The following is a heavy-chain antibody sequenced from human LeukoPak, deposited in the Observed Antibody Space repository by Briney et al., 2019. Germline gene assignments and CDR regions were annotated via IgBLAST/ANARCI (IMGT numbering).Heavy chain of an antibody. CDR2: IKQDGSVE. CDR3: ARWADDSGIYYIAS. D-gene: IGHD3-10*01. CDR1: GFTYTHYW. Sequence: GGSLRLSCAASGFTYTHYWMAWVRQAPGKGLQWVASIKQDGSVEYHVDSVKGRFTISRDNAKNSHYLQMNSLRVEDMAVYYCARWADDSGIYYIASWGQGTLVTVSS. J-gene: IGHJ5*02. V-gene: IGHV3-7*01.